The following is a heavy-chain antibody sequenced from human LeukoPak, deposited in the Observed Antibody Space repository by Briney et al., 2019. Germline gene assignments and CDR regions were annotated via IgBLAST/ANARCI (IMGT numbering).Heavy chain of an antibody. J-gene: IGHJ3*02. V-gene: IGHV1-69*06. CDR2: IIPIFGTA. D-gene: IGHD4-17*01. CDR1: GYTFTGYY. CDR3: VRDRGHDYGDYSDGFDI. Sequence: GASVKVSCKASGYTFTGYYMHWVRQAPGQGLEWMGGIIPIFGTANYAQKFQGRVTITADKSTSTAYMELSSLRSDDTAVYYCVRDRGHDYGDYSDGFDIWGQGTMVTVSS.